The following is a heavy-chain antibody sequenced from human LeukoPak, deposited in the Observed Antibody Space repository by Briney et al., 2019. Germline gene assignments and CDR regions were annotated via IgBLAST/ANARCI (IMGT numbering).Heavy chain of an antibody. D-gene: IGHD6-13*01. CDR2: ISGSGGST. J-gene: IGHJ5*02. Sequence: GGSLRLSCAASGFTFNSYAMHWVRQAPGKGLEWVSAISGSGGSTYYADSVKGRFTISRDNSKNTLYLQMNSLRAEDTAVYYCAKYSSSWYFGRWGKGALVTVCS. V-gene: IGHV3-23*01. CDR3: AKYSSSWYFGR. CDR1: GFTFNSYA.